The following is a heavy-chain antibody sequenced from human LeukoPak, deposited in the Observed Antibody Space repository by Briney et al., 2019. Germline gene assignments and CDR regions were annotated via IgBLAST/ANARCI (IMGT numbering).Heavy chain of an antibody. Sequence: PSETLSLTCTVSGGSLSSYYWTWVRQPPGKGLECIGHIYNSGSTNYIPSLKSGVTISLDKSKNQFSLKLSAVTAADTAGYYCARRGYCSSGSCYSFDYWGQGTLVTVSS. CDR3: ARRGYCSSGSCYSFDY. V-gene: IGHV4-59*01. D-gene: IGHD2-15*01. CDR2: IYNSGST. CDR1: GGSLSSYY. J-gene: IGHJ4*02.